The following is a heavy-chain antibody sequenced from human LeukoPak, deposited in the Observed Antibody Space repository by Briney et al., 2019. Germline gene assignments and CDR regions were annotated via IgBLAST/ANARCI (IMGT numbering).Heavy chain of an antibody. V-gene: IGHV1-2*02. CDR3: ARGGSSSWYSGGLSSY. J-gene: IGHJ4*02. CDR2: INPNSGGT. CDR1: GYTFTGYY. D-gene: IGHD6-13*01. Sequence: EASVKVSCKASGYTFTGYYMHWVRQAPGQGLEWMGWINPNSGGTNYAQKFQGRVTMTRDTSISTAYMELSRLRSDDTAVYYCARGGSSSWYSGGLSSYWGQGTLVTVSS.